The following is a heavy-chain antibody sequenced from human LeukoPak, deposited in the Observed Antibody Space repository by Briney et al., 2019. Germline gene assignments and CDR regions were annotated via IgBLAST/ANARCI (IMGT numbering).Heavy chain of an antibody. CDR2: IKPNSGGT. CDR3: AREKGLGTTGATGGVDY. D-gene: IGHD1-1*01. V-gene: IGHV1-2*02. CDR1: GYTFTGYY. Sequence: GASVKVSCKASGYTFTGYYMPWVRQAPGQGLEWMGWIKPNSGGTNYAQKLQGRVTLPKDTSISTAYMELSRLRSDDTAVDYWAREKGLGTTGATGGVDYWGQGTLVTVSS. J-gene: IGHJ4*02.